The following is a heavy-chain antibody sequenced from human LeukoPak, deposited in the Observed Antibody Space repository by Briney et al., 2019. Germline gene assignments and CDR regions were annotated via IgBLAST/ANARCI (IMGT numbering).Heavy chain of an antibody. Sequence: GGSLRLSCAASGFTFSTYEMNWVRQAPGKGLEWVSSITTSGSVIYYADSVKGRFTISRDNAKNSLYLQMNSLRAEDTAVYFCARRYCSSTSCLFDYWGQGTLVTVSS. CDR2: ITTSGSVI. D-gene: IGHD2-2*01. CDR1: GFTFSTYE. J-gene: IGHJ4*02. CDR3: ARRYCSSTSCLFDY. V-gene: IGHV3-48*03.